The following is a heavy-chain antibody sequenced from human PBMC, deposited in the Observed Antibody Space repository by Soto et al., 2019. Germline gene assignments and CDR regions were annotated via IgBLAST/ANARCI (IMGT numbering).Heavy chain of an antibody. V-gene: IGHV3-23*01. CDR1: GFTFISYA. Sequence: PWGSLRLSCAASGFTFISYAMSWVRQAPGNWLEWVSAISGSGGSTYYADSVKGRFTISRDNSKNTLYLQMNSLRAEDTAVYYCAKDLGYYYGSGTSLGYDYWGQGTLVTVSS. J-gene: IGHJ4*02. CDR2: ISGSGGST. CDR3: AKDLGYYYGSGTSLGYDY. D-gene: IGHD3-10*01.